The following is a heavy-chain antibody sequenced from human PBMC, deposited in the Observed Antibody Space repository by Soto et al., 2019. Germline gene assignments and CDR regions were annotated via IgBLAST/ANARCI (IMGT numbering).Heavy chain of an antibody. J-gene: IGHJ5*02. V-gene: IGHV1-69*12. CDR1: GGTFSSYA. Sequence: QVQLVQSGAEVKKPGSSVKVSCKASGGTFSSYAISWVRQAPGQGLEWMGGIIPIFGTANYAQKFQGRVTITAXXSXSXXYMELSSLRSEDTAVYYCARDYYDSSGYYYSWFDPWGQGTLVTVSS. CDR3: ARDYYDSSGYYYSWFDP. D-gene: IGHD3-22*01. CDR2: IIPIFGTA.